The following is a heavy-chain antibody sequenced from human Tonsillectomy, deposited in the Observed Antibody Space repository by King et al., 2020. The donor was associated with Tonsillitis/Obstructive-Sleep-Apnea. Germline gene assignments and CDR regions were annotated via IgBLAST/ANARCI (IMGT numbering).Heavy chain of an antibody. D-gene: IGHD4/OR15-4a*01. Sequence: QLVESGGGLIQPGGSLRLSCAASEFTVSSNYMSWVRQAPGKGLEWVSVIYSGGRTYFADSVKGRFTISRDNSKNTLYLQMNRLRAEDTAVYYCATGGSNYVRDYWGQGTLVTFSS. CDR3: ATGGSNYVRDY. CDR2: IYSGGRT. V-gene: IGHV3-53*01. CDR1: EFTVSSNY. J-gene: IGHJ4*02.